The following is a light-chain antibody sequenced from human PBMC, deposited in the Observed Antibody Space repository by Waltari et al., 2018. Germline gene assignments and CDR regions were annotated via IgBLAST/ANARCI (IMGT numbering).Light chain of an antibody. CDR1: NSNIENNY. V-gene: IGLV1-51*01. CDR2: DDN. CDR3: ATWDSGLSAGV. J-gene: IGLJ3*02. Sequence: QSVLTQPPSVSAAPGQKVSISCSGSNSNIENNYVSWYQQLPGAAPKRLIYDDNKRSSGIPDRLPGSKAGTSATLGITGLQTGDEADYYCATWDSGLSAGVFGGGTKLTVL.